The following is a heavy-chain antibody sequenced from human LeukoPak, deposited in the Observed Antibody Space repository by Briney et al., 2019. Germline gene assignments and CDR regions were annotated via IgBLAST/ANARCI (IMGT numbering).Heavy chain of an antibody. CDR3: TTSYYDFWKCYHPAHYYYYMDV. CDR1: GYTLNELS. V-gene: IGHV1-69*05. J-gene: IGHJ6*03. CDR2: IIPIFGTA. Sequence: GASVKVSCKVSGYTLNELSMHWVRQAPGQGLEWMGGIIPIFGTANYAQKFQGRVTITTDESTSTAYMELSSLRSEDTAVYYCTTSYYDFWKCYHPAHYYYYMDVWGKGTTVTVSS. D-gene: IGHD3-3*01.